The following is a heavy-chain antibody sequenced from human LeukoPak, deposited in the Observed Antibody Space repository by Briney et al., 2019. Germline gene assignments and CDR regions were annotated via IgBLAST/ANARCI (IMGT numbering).Heavy chain of an antibody. CDR2: ISYSGNT. D-gene: IGHD1-1*01. V-gene: IGHV4-59*01. CDR1: GASISSYY. J-gene: IGHJ5*01. CDR3: AREPGHSGWFES. Sequence: SETLSLTCTVSGASISSYYWSWIRQPPGKGLEWIGYISYSGNTEYNPSLKSRVTMSVDTSKNQFSLKLSSVTAADAALYYCAREPGHSGWFESWGQGTLVTVS.